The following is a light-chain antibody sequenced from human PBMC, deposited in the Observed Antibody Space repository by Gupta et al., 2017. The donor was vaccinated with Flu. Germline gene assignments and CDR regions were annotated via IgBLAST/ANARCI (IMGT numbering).Light chain of an antibody. CDR1: RSVLNSSNNKNC. J-gene: IGKJ5*01. V-gene: IGKV4-1*01. CDR3: QQHYSTPQIT. CDR2: WAS. Sequence: DIVMNQSLASLAVSLGERATINCKSSRSVLNSSNNKNCLSWYQKKPGQPPKLLIHWASTRESGVPDRFSGSGSGTDFTLTINSLQAEDVAVYYCQQHYSTPQITFGQGTRLEIK.